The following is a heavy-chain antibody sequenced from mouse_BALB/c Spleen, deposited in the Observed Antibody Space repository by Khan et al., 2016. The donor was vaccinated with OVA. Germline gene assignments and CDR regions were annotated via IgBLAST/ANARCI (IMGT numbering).Heavy chain of an antibody. Sequence: EVQLQESGPSLVNPSQTLSLTCSVSGDSITSGYWNWIRKFPGNKLEYMGYINYSGSTYYNPSLKSRISITRDTSKNQFYLQLISVTTEDTATYFCVTNSYGNSYWYFDVWGAGTTVTVSS. CDR3: VTNSYGNSYWYFDV. V-gene: IGHV3-8*02. CDR1: GDSITSGY. J-gene: IGHJ1*01. D-gene: IGHD1-1*01. CDR2: INYSGST.